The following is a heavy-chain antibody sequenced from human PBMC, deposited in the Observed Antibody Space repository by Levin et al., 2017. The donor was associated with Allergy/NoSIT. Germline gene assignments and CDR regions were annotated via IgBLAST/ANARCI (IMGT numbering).Heavy chain of an antibody. Sequence: GGSLRLSCAASGFTFSGYGMHWVRQAPGKGLEWVAVVLYDGSNKFYADSVKGRFTISRDNSQNTLHLQMNSLRAEDTAVYSCARDRTAAGAFYYYRMDVWGQGTAVTVSS. CDR1: GFTFSGYG. D-gene: IGHD6-13*01. CDR2: VLYDGSNK. J-gene: IGHJ6*02. CDR3: ARDRTAAGAFYYYRMDV. V-gene: IGHV3-33*01.